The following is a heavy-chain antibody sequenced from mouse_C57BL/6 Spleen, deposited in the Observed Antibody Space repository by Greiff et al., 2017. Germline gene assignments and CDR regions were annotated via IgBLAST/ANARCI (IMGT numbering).Heavy chain of an antibody. CDR3: AREGLYYGYAMDY. Sequence: QVQLQQPGAELVKPGASVTLSCKASGYTFTSYWMHWVKQRPGQGLEWIGMIHPSSGSTNYNEKFKSKATLTVDKSSSTAYMQLSSLTSDDSAVYYCAREGLYYGYAMDYWGQGTSVTVSS. V-gene: IGHV1-64*01. J-gene: IGHJ4*01. D-gene: IGHD2-1*01. CDR1: GYTFTSYW. CDR2: IHPSSGST.